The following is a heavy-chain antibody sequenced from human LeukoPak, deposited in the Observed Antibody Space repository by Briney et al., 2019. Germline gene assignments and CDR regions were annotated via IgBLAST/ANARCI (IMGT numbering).Heavy chain of an antibody. CDR2: MNPNSGNT. Sequence: EASVKVSCKASGYTFTSYDINWVRQAAGQGLEWMGWMNPNSGNTGYAQKFQGRVTMTRNTSISTAYMELSSLRSEDTAVYYCARGLFGGSPRAARHYYYYMDVWGKGTTVTVSS. CDR3: ARGLFGGSPRAARHYYYYMDV. V-gene: IGHV1-8*01. CDR1: GYTFTSYD. J-gene: IGHJ6*03. D-gene: IGHD3-10*01.